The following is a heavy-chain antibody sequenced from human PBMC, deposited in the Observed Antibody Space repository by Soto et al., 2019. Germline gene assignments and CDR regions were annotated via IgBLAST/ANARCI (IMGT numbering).Heavy chain of an antibody. J-gene: IGHJ4*02. CDR1: GGTFNTYA. CDR3: AREVQVHTPAFVY. CDR2: ISPMFGAA. Sequence: QVQLVQSGAEMKKPGSSVKVSCQSSGGTFNTYAMNWVRQAPGQGPEWMGDISPMFGAANYAPKFQGRVTITADESTATSYMQLSSFTSEDTALYFCAREVQVHTPAFVYWGQGTLVTVSS. V-gene: IGHV1-69*19.